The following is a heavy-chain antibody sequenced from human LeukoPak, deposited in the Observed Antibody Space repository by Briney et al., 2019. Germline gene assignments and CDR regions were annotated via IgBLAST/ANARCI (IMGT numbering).Heavy chain of an antibody. D-gene: IGHD1-26*01. CDR1: GFTFSSYA. CDR2: ISGSGGST. V-gene: IGHV3-23*01. CDR3: AVLGAATSDY. Sequence: PGGSLRPSCAASGFTFSSYAMSWVRQAPGKGLEWVSAISGSGGSTYYADSVKGRFTISRDNSKNTLYLQMNSLRAEDTAVYYCAVLGAATSDYWGQGTLVTVSS. J-gene: IGHJ4*02.